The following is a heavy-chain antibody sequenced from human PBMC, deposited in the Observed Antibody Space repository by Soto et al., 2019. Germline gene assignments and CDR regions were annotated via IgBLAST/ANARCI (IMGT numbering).Heavy chain of an antibody. J-gene: IGHJ6*02. CDR2: IYPGDSDT. CDR3: ASPTRGYCSGGSCYFDGMDV. V-gene: IGHV5-51*01. CDR1: GYSFTSYW. Sequence: GESLKISCKGSGYSFTSYWIGWVRQMPGKGLEWMGIIYPGDSDTRYSPSFQGQVTISADKSISTAYLQWSSLKASDTAMYYCASPTRGYCSGGSCYFDGMDVWGQGTTVTVSS. D-gene: IGHD2-15*01.